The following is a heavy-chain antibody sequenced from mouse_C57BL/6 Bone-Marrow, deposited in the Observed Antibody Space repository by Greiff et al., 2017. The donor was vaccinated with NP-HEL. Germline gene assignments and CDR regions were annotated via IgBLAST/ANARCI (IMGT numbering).Heavy chain of an antibody. J-gene: IGHJ3*01. V-gene: IGHV1-5*01. D-gene: IGHD1-1*01. CDR3: TNNYSYYYGTAWFAY. CDR2: IYPGNSDT. Sequence: EVQLQQSGTVLARPGASVKMSCKTSGYTFTSYWMHWVKQRPGQGLEWIGAIYPGNSDTSYNQKFKGKAKLTAVTSASTAYMELSSLTNEDSAVYYCTNNYSYYYGTAWFAYWGQGTLVTVSA. CDR1: GYTFTSYW.